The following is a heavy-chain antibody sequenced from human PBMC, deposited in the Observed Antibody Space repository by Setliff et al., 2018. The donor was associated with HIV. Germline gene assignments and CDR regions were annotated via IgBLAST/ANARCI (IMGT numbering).Heavy chain of an antibody. D-gene: IGHD7-27*01. CDR2: TYPGDSTT. J-gene: IGHJ4*02. V-gene: IGHV5-51*01. CDR3: IRRRRAPGAADLESY. CDR1: GYSFSDYW. Sequence: GESLKISCKASGYSFSDYWIGWVRQMPGKGLEWMGVTYPGDSTTRYSPSLEGQVTFSADGSINTAFLQWSSLEASDTAMYYCIRRRRAPGAADLESYWGQGTLVTVSS.